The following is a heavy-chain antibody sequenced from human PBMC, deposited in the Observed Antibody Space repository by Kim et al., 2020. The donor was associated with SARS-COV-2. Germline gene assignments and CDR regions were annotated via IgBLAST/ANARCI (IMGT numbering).Heavy chain of an antibody. D-gene: IGHD2-2*01. CDR1: GFTFTSSA. J-gene: IGHJ6*02. CDR3: AADLRLDPSAAAYYYDYGMDG. Sequence: SVKVSCKASGFTFTSSAVQWVRQARGQRLEWIGWIVVGSGNTNYAQKFQERVTITRDMSTSTAYMELSSLRSEDTAVYYCAADLRLDPSAAAYYYDYGMDGWGQGTTVTVSS. V-gene: IGHV1-58*01. CDR2: IVVGSGNT.